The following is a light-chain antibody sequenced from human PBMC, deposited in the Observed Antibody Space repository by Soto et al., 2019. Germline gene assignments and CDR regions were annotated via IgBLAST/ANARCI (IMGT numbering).Light chain of an antibody. V-gene: IGKV3-15*01. CDR2: GAS. J-gene: IGKJ2*01. Sequence: EIVMTQSPANLSVSPGERATLSCRASQSVSSNLAWYQQKPGQGPRLLIYGASTRATSIPARFSGSGSGTEFXXXXNSXXSEDFAVYYCQQYNKWPPYTFGQGTKLEIK. CDR3: QQYNKWPPYT. CDR1: QSVSSN.